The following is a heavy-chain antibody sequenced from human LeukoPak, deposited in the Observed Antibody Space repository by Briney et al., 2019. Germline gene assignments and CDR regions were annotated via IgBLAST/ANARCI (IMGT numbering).Heavy chain of an antibody. CDR1: GYTFTIYY. Sequence: ASVKVSCKASGYTFTIYYVHWVRQAPGQGLEWMGIISPSGDSTTYAQKFQGRVTMSRDTSTSTVSMELSSLRSEDTAVYYCARGYSGYAPNEYWGQGTLVTVSS. CDR2: ISPSGDST. D-gene: IGHD5-12*01. CDR3: ARGYSGYAPNEY. J-gene: IGHJ4*02. V-gene: IGHV1-46*01.